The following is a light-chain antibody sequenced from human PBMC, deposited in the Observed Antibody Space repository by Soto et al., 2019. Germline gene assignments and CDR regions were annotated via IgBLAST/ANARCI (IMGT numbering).Light chain of an antibody. CDR2: GAA. Sequence: DIQMTQSPSSLSASAVDRVAITFRASQNIRNYLNWYQQKPGKAPRVLIYGAASLQSGVPSRFSGSGSGTNFSLTINSLQPEDYATYYCQQSYNIQALTFGGGTKVDI. CDR1: QNIRNY. V-gene: IGKV1-39*01. CDR3: QQSYNIQALT. J-gene: IGKJ4*01.